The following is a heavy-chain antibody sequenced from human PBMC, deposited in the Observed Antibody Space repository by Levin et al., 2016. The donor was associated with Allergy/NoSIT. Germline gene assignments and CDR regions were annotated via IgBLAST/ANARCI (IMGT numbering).Heavy chain of an antibody. V-gene: IGHV4-30-4*01. CDR3: ARAVSAGDHYFDY. D-gene: IGHD7-27*01. J-gene: IGHJ4*02. CDR2: IYYSGST. Sequence: WIRQPPGKGLEWIGYIYYSGSTYYNPSLKSRVTISVDTSKNQFSLKLSSVTAADTAVYYCARAVSAGDHYFDYWGQGTLVTVSS.